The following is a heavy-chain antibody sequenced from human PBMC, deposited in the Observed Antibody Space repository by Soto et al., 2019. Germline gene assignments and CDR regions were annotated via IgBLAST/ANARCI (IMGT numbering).Heavy chain of an antibody. CDR2: ITSTSSTK. Sequence: GGSLRLSCAASGFTFSSHAMNWVRQAPGKGLEWLSYITSTSSTKHYAASVEGRFTISRDNSKNTLFLHMGRLRAEDTAMYYCATKARVTNYLYYGMDVWGLGTTVTVSS. V-gene: IGHV3-48*01. D-gene: IGHD2-21*02. CDR1: GFTFSSHA. CDR3: ATKARVTNYLYYGMDV. J-gene: IGHJ6*02.